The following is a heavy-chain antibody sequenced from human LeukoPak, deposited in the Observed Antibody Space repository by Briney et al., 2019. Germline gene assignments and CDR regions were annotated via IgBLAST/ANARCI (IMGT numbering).Heavy chain of an antibody. CDR1: GFTFSNYA. D-gene: IGHD1-26*01. V-gene: IGHV3-23*01. CDR3: GRDLGGRSGY. J-gene: IGHJ4*02. Sequence: GGSLRLSCAASGFTFSNYAMSWVRQAPGKGLEWVSTLSGTGGSTYYADSVKGRFTISRDNSKNTLYLQVSSLRAEDTAVYYCGRDLGGRSGYWGQGTLVTVSS. CDR2: LSGTGGST.